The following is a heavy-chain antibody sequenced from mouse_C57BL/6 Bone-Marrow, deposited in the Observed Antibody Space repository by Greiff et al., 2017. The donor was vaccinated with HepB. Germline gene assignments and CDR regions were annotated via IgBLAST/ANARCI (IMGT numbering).Heavy chain of an antibody. CDR1: GYTFTSYW. V-gene: IGHV1-55*01. CDR3: ARDYGSPPSFDY. J-gene: IGHJ2*01. CDR2: IYPGSGST. Sequence: QVQLQQPGAELVKPGASVKMSCKASGYTFTSYWITWVKQRPGQGLEWIGDIYPGSGSTNYNEKFKSKATLTVDTSSSTAYMQLSSLTSEDSAVYYCARDYGSPPSFDYWGQGTTLTVSS. D-gene: IGHD1-1*01.